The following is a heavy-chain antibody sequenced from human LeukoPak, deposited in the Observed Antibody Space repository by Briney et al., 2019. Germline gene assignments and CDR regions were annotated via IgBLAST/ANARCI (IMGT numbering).Heavy chain of an antibody. D-gene: IGHD3-9*01. J-gene: IGHJ4*02. V-gene: IGHV3-53*01. Sequence: GGSLRLSCAASGFTVSSNYMSWVRQAPGKGLEWVSVIYSGGSTYYADSVKGRFTISRDNSNNTLYLQMNSLRAEDTAVYYCARGYYDILTGSYYFDYWGQGTLVTVSS. CDR1: GFTVSSNY. CDR2: IYSGGST. CDR3: ARGYYDILTGSYYFDY.